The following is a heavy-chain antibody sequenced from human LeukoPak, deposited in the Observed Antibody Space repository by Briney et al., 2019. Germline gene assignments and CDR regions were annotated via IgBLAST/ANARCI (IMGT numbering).Heavy chain of an antibody. CDR2: ICSGGST. Sequence: PGGSLRLSCAASGFTVSSNYMSWVRQAPGKGLEWVSVICSGGSTYYADSVKGRFTISRDNSKNTLYLQVNSLRAEDTAVYYCARSSGYDFGIDYWGQGTLVTVSS. CDR3: ARSSGYDFGIDY. D-gene: IGHD5-12*01. V-gene: IGHV3-66*02. CDR1: GFTVSSNY. J-gene: IGHJ4*02.